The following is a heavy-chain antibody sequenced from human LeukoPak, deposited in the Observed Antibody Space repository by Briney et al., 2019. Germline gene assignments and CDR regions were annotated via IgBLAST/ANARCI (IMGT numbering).Heavy chain of an antibody. J-gene: IGHJ4*02. D-gene: IGHD3-3*01. CDR2: IYYSGST. V-gene: IGHV4-59*08. Sequence: SETLSLTCTVSGGSISSYYWSWIRQSPGKGLEWIGYIYYSGSTNYNPSLKSRVTISVDTSKNQFSLKLSSVTAADTAVYYCARHTIPTYYDFWSGLYPYYFDYWGQGTLVTASS. CDR1: GGSISSYY. CDR3: ARHTIPTYYDFWSGLYPYYFDY.